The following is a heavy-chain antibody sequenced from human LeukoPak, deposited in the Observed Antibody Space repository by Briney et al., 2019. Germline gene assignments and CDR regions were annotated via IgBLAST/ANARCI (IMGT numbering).Heavy chain of an antibody. CDR2: IKHSGST. Sequence: PSETLSLTCAVDGGSFSGYYWSWIRQPPGRGREWIGEIKHSGSTNYHPSLKSRFTISVDTSKPQFSLQLSSVTAADPAVYYCARYDFWSGVPFDYWGQGTLVPVSS. J-gene: IGHJ4*02. CDR1: GGSFSGYY. CDR3: ARYDFWSGVPFDY. V-gene: IGHV4-34*01. D-gene: IGHD3-3*01.